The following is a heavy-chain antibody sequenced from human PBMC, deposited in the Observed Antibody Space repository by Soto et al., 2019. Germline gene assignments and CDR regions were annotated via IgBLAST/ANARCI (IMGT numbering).Heavy chain of an antibody. CDR1: GGTFSSYA. D-gene: IGHD2-15*01. J-gene: IGHJ6*02. V-gene: IGHV1-69*13. Sequence: GALLKVACKASGGTFSSYAISWVRQAPGQGLEWMGGIIPIFGTANYAQKFQGRVTITADESTSTAYMELSSLRSEDTAVYYCARDIVVVVAARDYYGMDVWGQGTTVTVSS. CDR3: ARDIVVVVAARDYYGMDV. CDR2: IIPIFGTA.